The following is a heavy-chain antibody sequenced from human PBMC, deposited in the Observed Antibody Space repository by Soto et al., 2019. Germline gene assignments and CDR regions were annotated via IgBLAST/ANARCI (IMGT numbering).Heavy chain of an antibody. V-gene: IGHV4-39*01. CDR3: ARLNAGTTYYYYGMAV. CDR2: IYYSGST. Sequence: PSETLSLTCTVSGASISSSSYYWGWIRQPPGKGLEWIGSIYYSGSTYYNPSLKSRVTISVDTSKNQFSLKLSSVTAADTALYYCARLNAGTTYYYYGMAVWGQGTTVTVSS. CDR1: GASISSSSYY. D-gene: IGHD1-7*01. J-gene: IGHJ6*02.